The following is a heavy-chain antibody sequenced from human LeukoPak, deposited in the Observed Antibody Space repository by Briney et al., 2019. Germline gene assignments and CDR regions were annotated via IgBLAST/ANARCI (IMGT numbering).Heavy chain of an antibody. CDR3: AKELVGDTYYYGMDV. V-gene: IGHV3-30*02. CDR2: IRYDGSNK. Sequence: GGSLRLSCAASGFTFSSYGMHWVRQAPGKGLEWVAFIRYDGSNKYYADSVKGRFTISRDNSKNTLYLQMNSLRVEDTAVYYCAKELVGDTYYYGMDVWGQGTTVTVSS. D-gene: IGHD3-16*01. CDR1: GFTFSSYG. J-gene: IGHJ6*02.